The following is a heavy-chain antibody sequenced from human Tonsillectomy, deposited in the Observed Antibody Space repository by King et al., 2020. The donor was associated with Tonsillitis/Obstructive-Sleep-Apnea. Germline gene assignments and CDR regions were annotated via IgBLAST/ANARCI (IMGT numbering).Heavy chain of an antibody. J-gene: IGHJ3*02. CDR1: GGSISGYY. Sequence: VQLQESGPGLVKPSETLSLTCTVSGGSISGYYWSWLRQPPGKGLEWIGYIYYSGSTNYNPSLKSRVTISVDTSKNQFSLKLSSVTAADTAVYYCAREEGYCSGGSCYPDAFDIWGQGTMVTVSS. CDR2: IYYSGST. D-gene: IGHD2-15*01. V-gene: IGHV4-59*01. CDR3: AREEGYCSGGSCYPDAFDI.